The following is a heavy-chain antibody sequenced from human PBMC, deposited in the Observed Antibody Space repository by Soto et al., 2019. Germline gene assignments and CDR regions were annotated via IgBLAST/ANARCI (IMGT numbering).Heavy chain of an antibody. D-gene: IGHD6-19*01. CDR2: ISYDGSNK. Sequence: GGSLRLSCAASGFTFSSYGMHWVRQAPGKGLEWVAVISYDGSNKYYADSVKGRFTISRDNSKNTLYLQMNSLRAEDTAVYYCAKVEHSSGWYDLDYWGQGTLVTVSS. V-gene: IGHV3-30*18. J-gene: IGHJ4*02. CDR3: AKVEHSSGWYDLDY. CDR1: GFTFSSYG.